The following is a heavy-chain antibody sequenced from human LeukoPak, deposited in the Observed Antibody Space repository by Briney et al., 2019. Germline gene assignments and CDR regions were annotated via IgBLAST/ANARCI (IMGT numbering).Heavy chain of an antibody. Sequence: PGGSLRLSCAASGFTFSSYGVHWVRQAPGKGLEWVAVIWYDGSNKYYADSVKGRFTISRDNSKNTLYLQMNSLRAEDTAVYYCARDFRTTQYYFDYWGQGTLVTVSS. CDR2: IWYDGSNK. V-gene: IGHV3-33*01. CDR3: ARDFRTTQYYFDY. D-gene: IGHD1-7*01. CDR1: GFTFSSYG. J-gene: IGHJ4*02.